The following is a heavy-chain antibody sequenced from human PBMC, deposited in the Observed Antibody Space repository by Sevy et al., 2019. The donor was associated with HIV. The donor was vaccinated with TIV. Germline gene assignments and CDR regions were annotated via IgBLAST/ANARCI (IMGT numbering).Heavy chain of an antibody. J-gene: IGHJ5*02. CDR1: GFTFSSYA. Sequence: GESLKISCAASGFTFSSYAMHWVRQAPGKGLEWVAVISYDGSNKSYADSVKGRFTISRDNSKNTLYLQMNSLRAEDTAVYYCARVVGYSSSWYEGWFDPWGQGTLVTVSS. V-gene: IGHV3-30*04. CDR3: ARVVGYSSSWYEGWFDP. D-gene: IGHD6-13*01. CDR2: ISYDGSNK.